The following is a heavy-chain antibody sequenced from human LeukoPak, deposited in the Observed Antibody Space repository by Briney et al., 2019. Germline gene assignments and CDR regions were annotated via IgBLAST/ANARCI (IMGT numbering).Heavy chain of an antibody. CDR2: IYYSGST. V-gene: IGHV4-39*01. Sequence: PSETLSLTCSVSGASINSRAYSWGWLRQSPEKGLEWIGSIYYSGSTYYNPSPTSRLTISVDTSKNQFSLNLSSVTAADTAVYYCARHFYVWGSYRPHFDSWGQGTLVTVSS. CDR3: ARHFYVWGSYRPHFDS. J-gene: IGHJ4*02. CDR1: GASINSRAYS. D-gene: IGHD3-16*02.